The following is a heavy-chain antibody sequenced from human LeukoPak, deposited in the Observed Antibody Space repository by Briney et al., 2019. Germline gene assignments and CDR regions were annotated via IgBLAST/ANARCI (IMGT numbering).Heavy chain of an antibody. J-gene: IGHJ4*02. CDR3: ARRVPAAVGVLDY. CDR1: GGSFSGYY. V-gene: IGHV4-34*01. D-gene: IGHD2-2*01. CDR2: INHSGST. Sequence: SETLSLTCAVYGGSFSGYYWSWIRQPPGKGLEWIGEINHSGSTNYNPSLKSRVTISVDTSKNQFSLKLSSVTAADTAVYYCARRVPAAVGVLDYWGQGTLVTVSS.